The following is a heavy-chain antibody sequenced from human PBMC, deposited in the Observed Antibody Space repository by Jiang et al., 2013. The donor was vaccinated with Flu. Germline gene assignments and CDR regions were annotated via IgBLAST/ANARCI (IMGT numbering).Heavy chain of an antibody. D-gene: IGHD3-10*01. Sequence: SGAEVKKPGASVKVSCKASGYTFSSYGISWVRQAPGQGPEWMAWISSYNGNTNYAQKLQDRVTVTRDTSTSTSYMELRSLTSDDTAVYYCARVIQLPWFGYDIWGQGTRVTVSS. V-gene: IGHV1-18*04. CDR2: ISSYNGNT. CDR3: ARVIQLPWFGYDI. J-gene: IGHJ3*02. CDR1: GYTFSSYG.